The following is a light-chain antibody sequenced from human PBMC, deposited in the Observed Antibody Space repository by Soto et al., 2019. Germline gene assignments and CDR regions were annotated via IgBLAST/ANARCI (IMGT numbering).Light chain of an antibody. CDR1: QSVSSSY. CDR2: GAS. CDR3: QQYGSSRIT. V-gene: IGKV3-20*01. J-gene: IGKJ5*01. Sequence: EIVLTQSPGTLSLSPGERATLSCRASQSVSSSYLAWYQQKPGQAPRLLIYGASSRATGIPDRFSGSGSGTDFTLTISRLEPEDFAVYYCQQYGSSRITFGQGTGLEIK.